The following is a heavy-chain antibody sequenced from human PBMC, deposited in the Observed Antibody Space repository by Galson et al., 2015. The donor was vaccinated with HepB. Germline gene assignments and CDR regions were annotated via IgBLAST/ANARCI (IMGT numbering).Heavy chain of an antibody. CDR3: AKDAGSVIEPTAILDY. Sequence: SLRLSCAASGLSLRSYGMHWVRQAPGKGLEWVAVISGDGSQKYYADSVKGRFSVSREDSKNTLYLQMISLRPDDTAVYYCAKDAGSVIEPTAILDYWGQGTLVSVPS. CDR2: ISGDGSQK. V-gene: IGHV3-30*18. CDR1: GLSLRSYG. J-gene: IGHJ4*02. D-gene: IGHD2-2*01.